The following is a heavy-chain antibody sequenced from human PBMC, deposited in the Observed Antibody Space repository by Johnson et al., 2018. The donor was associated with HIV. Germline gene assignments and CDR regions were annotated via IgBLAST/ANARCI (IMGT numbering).Heavy chain of an antibody. CDR3: ARDRGYWDAFDI. Sequence: QEQLVESGGGLVKPGGSLRLSCAASGFTFSSYGMHWVRRTPGKGLEWVAFIRYDVSDKSYADSVKGRFTISRDNSKNTLHLQMNSLRAEDTAVYYCARDRGYWDAFDIWGQGTMVIVSS. CDR1: GFTFSSYG. J-gene: IGHJ3*02. V-gene: IGHV3-30*02. D-gene: IGHD3-22*01. CDR2: IRYDVSDK.